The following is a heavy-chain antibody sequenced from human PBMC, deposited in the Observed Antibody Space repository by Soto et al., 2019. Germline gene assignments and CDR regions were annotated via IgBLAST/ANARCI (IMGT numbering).Heavy chain of an antibody. CDR2: IIPILGIA. Sequence: APVKVSCKASGGTFSSYTISWVRQAPGQGLEWMGRIIPILGIANYAQKFQGRGTITADQSTSTAYMELSSLRSEDTAVYYCARLGLRPPDRRSQKARRPEYYYIDVWGKGTRVTVSS. CDR3: ARLGLRPPDRRSQKARRPEYYYIDV. V-gene: IGHV1-69*02. J-gene: IGHJ6*03. CDR1: GGTFSSYT. D-gene: IGHD1-1*01.